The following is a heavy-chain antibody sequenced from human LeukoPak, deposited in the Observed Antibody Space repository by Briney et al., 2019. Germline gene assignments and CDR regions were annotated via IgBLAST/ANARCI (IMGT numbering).Heavy chain of an antibody. V-gene: IGHV3-30*18. CDR2: ISYDGSNK. J-gene: IGHJ6*02. CDR3: AKELGYTNYYYYGMDV. CDR1: GFTFSSYG. D-gene: IGHD3-16*02. Sequence: GRSLRLSCAASGFTFSSYGMHWVRQAPGKGLEWVAVISYDGSNKYYADSVKGRFTISRDNSKNTLYLQMNSLRAEDTAVYYCAKELGYTNYYYYGMDVWGQGTTVTVSS.